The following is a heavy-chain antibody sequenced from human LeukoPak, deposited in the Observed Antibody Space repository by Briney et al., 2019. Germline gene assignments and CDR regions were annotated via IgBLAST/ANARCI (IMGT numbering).Heavy chain of an antibody. J-gene: IGHJ4*02. CDR1: GFTFNIYA. CDR2: ISSSDNTI. D-gene: IGHD5-18*01. V-gene: IGHV3-48*02. Sequence: GGSLRLSCAASGFTFNIYAMTWVRQAPGKGLEWVSYISSSDNTIHYADSVKGRFTISRDNAKNSLYLEMNSLRDEDTAVYYCARVHRGYSYGRLDYWGQGTLVTVSS. CDR3: ARVHRGYSYGRLDY.